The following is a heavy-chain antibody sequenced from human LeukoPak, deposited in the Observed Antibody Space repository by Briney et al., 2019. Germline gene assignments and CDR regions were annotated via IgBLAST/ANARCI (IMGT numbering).Heavy chain of an antibody. D-gene: IGHD4-23*01. V-gene: IGHV3-7*01. CDR1: GFDFSNYY. CDR2: IKYDGSYT. Sequence: PGGSLRLSCEASGFDFSNYYMSWVRQAPGKGLEWLANIKYDGSYTYYVDSLNGRFTISRDNAKNSLYLQMSSLRAEDTAVYYCTRDEGATVATYRFDFWGQGTLVTVSS. J-gene: IGHJ4*02. CDR3: TRDEGATVATYRFDF.